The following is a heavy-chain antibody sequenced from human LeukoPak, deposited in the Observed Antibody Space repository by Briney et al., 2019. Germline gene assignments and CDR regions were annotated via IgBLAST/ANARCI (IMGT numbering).Heavy chain of an antibody. V-gene: IGHV4-4*07. D-gene: IGHD2-15*01. J-gene: IGHJ4*02. Sequence: PSETLSLTCTVSGGSISSYYWSWIRQPAGKGLEWIGRISSSGSTDYNPSLKSRVTTSVDTSKTQFSLKLGSVTAADTAVYYCAREGRSSTPGYWGQGTLVTVSS. CDR3: AREGRSSTPGY. CDR2: ISSSGST. CDR1: GGSISSYY.